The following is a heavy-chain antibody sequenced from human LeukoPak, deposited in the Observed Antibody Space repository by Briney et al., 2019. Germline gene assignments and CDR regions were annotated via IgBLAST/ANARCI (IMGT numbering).Heavy chain of an antibody. V-gene: IGHV3-48*03. D-gene: IGHD3-16*01. Sequence: GGSLRLSCAASGFTFSSYEMNWVRQAPGKGLEWVSYISSSGSNIYYADSVKGRFTISRDNAKNSLYLKMNSLRAEDTAVYYCARGALGYMDVWGKGTTVTISS. CDR2: ISSSGSNI. J-gene: IGHJ6*03. CDR1: GFTFSSYE. CDR3: ARGALGYMDV.